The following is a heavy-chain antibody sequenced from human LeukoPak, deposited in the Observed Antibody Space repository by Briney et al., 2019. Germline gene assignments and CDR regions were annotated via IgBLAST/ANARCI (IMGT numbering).Heavy chain of an antibody. Sequence: SQTLSLTCAISGDSVSSNSAAWNWLRQSPSRGLEWLGRTYYRSKWYNDYAVSVKSRITINPDTSKNQFSLQLNAVTPEDTAVYYCARQYYYDSSGYYWPFDYWGQGTLVTVSS. V-gene: IGHV6-1*01. D-gene: IGHD3-22*01. CDR2: TYYRSKWYN. CDR1: GDSVSSNSAA. J-gene: IGHJ4*02. CDR3: ARQYYYDSSGYYWPFDY.